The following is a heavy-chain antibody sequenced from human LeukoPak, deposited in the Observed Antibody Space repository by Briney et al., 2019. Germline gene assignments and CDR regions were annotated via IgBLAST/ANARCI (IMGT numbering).Heavy chain of an antibody. CDR1: GYTFTGYY. CDR3: ARAGSGWYSGFDY. CDR2: INPNSGGT. J-gene: IGHJ4*02. Sequence: ASMKVSCKASGYTFTGYYIHWVRQAPGQGLEWMGWINPNSGGTNYAQKFQGRVTMTRDTSISTAYMELSRLRSDDTAVYYCARAGSGWYSGFDYWGQGTLVTVSS. V-gene: IGHV1-2*02. D-gene: IGHD6-19*01.